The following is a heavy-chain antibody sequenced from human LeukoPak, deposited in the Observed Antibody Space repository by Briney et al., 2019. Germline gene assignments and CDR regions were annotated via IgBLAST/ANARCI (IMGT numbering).Heavy chain of an antibody. D-gene: IGHD4-23*01. CDR3: ARVRGPTVETMYFDY. V-gene: IGHV3-48*02. Sequence: PGGSLRRSCVASTFTFSDYSMIWVRQAPGKGLEWVSYILTTSRTIYYADSVKGRFTISRDNAKNSLYLQMNSLRDDDTAIYYCARVRGPTVETMYFDYWGQGTPVTVSS. J-gene: IGHJ4*02. CDR2: ILTTSRTI. CDR1: TFTFSDYS.